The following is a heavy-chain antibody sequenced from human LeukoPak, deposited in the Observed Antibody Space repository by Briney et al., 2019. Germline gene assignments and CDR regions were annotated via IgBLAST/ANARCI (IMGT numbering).Heavy chain of an antibody. V-gene: IGHV3-53*01. D-gene: IGHD3-22*01. Sequence: GGSLRLSCAASGFTVSSNYMSWVRQAPGKGLEWVSVIYSGGSTYYADSVKGRFTNSRDNSKNTLYLQMNSLRAEDTAVYYCAMRSYYYDSSGYYYGSWGQGTLVTVSS. CDR2: IYSGGST. CDR3: AMRSYYYDSSGYYYGS. CDR1: GFTVSSNY. J-gene: IGHJ5*02.